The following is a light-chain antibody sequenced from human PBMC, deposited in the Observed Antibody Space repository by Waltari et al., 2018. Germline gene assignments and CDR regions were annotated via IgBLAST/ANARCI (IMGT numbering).Light chain of an antibody. CDR1: QSVRSSY. J-gene: IGKJ1*01. Sequence: EIVLTQSPGPLSFSPGERATLSCRASQSVRSSYLAWYQQKPGQAPRLLIHDASRRATGIPDRFSGSGSGTDFTLTITGLEPEDFAVYYCQQYGNSPWTFAQGTKVEIK. CDR3: QQYGNSPWT. V-gene: IGKV3-20*01. CDR2: DAS.